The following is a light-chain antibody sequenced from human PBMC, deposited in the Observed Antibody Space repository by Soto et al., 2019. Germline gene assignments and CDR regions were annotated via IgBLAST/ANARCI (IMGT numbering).Light chain of an antibody. CDR1: QDITNY. CDR3: QQFDSPPLT. J-gene: IGKJ5*01. CDR2: DSS. Sequence: DIQMTQSPSSLSASVGDRVTIICQASQDITNYLNWYQQKPGNAPKLLIHDSSNLETGVPSRFSGSGSGTYFSFTISSLQPEDIATYFCQQFDSPPLTFGQGTRLEIK. V-gene: IGKV1-33*01.